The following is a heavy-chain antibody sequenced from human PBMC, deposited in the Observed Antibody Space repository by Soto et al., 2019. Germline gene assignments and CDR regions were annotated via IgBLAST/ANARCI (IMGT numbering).Heavy chain of an antibody. CDR1: GGSVSSDSYH. Sequence: QVQLEESGPGLVKPSETLSLRCTVSGGSVSSDSYHWCWVRQPPGKGLEWIGNIYYSGTTNYNPSLESRVSMSVDTSKNQFSLKLSSVTAADTAVYYCAARVGATPPITWGQGTLGIVSS. CDR2: IYYSGTT. D-gene: IGHD1-26*01. J-gene: IGHJ5*02. V-gene: IGHV4-61*01. CDR3: AARVGATPPIT.